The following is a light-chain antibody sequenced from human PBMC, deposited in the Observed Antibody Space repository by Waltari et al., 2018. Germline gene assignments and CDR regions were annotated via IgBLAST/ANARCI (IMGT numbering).Light chain of an antibody. CDR1: SGNIAFNY. J-gene: IGLJ2*01. CDR2: EDD. Sequence: NFMLIQPHSVSESPGKTVNISCARSSGNIAFNYVQWYQQRPGSPPIPVLFEDDKSPSGVPDRVSGSNDRSSSSASLTISGLQTEDEADYYCQSYDGTNVVFGGGTKLTVL. CDR3: QSYDGTNVV. V-gene: IGLV6-57*01.